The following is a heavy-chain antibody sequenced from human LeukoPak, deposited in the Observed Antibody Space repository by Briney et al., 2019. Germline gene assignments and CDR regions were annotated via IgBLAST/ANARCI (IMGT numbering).Heavy chain of an antibody. CDR3: ARVGILWFGELPHSYFDY. V-gene: IGHV4-39*07. CDR1: GGSISSSSYY. CDR2: IYYSGST. Sequence: SETLSLTCTVSGGSISSSSYYWGWIRQPPGKGLEWIGSIYYSGSTYYNPSLKSRVTISVDTSKNQFSLKLSSVTAADTAVYYCARVGILWFGELPHSYFDYWGQGTLVTVSS. D-gene: IGHD3-10*01. J-gene: IGHJ4*02.